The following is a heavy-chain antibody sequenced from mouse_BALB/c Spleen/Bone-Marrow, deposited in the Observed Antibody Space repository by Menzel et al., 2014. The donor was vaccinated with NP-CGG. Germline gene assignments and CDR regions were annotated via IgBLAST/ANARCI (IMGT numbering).Heavy chain of an antibody. CDR3: ARRNGNFRYYAMDY. J-gene: IGHJ4*01. D-gene: IGHD2-1*01. V-gene: IGHV2-2*02. Sequence: QVQLQQSGPGLVQPSQSLSITCTDSGFSLTTYGVHWVRQSPGKGLEWLGVIWSGGSTDYNAAFISRLSISKDNSKSQVFFKMNSLQANDTAIYYCARRNGNFRYYAMDYWGQGTSVTVSS. CDR1: GFSLTTYG. CDR2: IWSGGST.